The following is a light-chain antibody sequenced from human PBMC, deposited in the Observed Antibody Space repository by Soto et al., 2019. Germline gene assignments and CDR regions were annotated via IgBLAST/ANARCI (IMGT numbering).Light chain of an antibody. CDR2: EVS. CDR3: ISYRSGGTAV. CDR1: STDVGGYNY. V-gene: IGLV2-14*01. J-gene: IGLJ2*01. Sequence: QSALTQSASVSGSPGQSITISCTGTSTDVGGYNYVSWYQQHPGKAPKLMIYEVSNRPSGVSNRFSGSKSGNTASLTISGLQAEDEADYYCISYRSGGTAVFGGGTKLTVL.